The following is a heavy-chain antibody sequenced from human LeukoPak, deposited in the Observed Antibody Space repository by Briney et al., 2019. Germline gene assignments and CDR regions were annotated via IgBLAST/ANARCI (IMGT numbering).Heavy chain of an antibody. CDR1: GGSISSYY. CDR3: ARGNYYDSNTYYRAFDI. Sequence: SETLSLTCTVSGGSISSYYWSWIRQPPGKGLEWIGYIYYSGSTNYNPSLKSRVTISVDTSKNQFSLKLSSVTAADTAVYYCARGNYYDSNTYYRAFDIWGQGTMVTVSS. J-gene: IGHJ3*02. CDR2: IYYSGST. D-gene: IGHD3-22*01. V-gene: IGHV4-59*01.